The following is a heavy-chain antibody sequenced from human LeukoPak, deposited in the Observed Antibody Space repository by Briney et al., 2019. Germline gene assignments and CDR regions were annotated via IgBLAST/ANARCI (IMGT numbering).Heavy chain of an antibody. CDR2: ISAYNGNT. D-gene: IGHD2-15*01. CDR3: ARDGGSGYYYYYYGMDV. J-gene: IGHJ6*02. CDR1: GYTFTSYG. V-gene: IGHV1-18*01. Sequence: GASVKVSCKASGYTFTSYGISWVRQAPGQGREWMGWISAYNGNTNYAQKLQGRVTMTTDTSTSTAYMELRSLRSDDTAVYYCARDGGSGYYYYYYGMDVWGQGTTVTVSS.